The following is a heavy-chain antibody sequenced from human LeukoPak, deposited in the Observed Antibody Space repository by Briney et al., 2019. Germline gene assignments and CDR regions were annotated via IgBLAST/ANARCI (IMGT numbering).Heavy chain of an antibody. CDR2: INWNGGST. CDR3: ARVSGSGVNDAFDI. D-gene: IGHD3-10*01. V-gene: IGHV3-20*04. J-gene: IGHJ3*02. Sequence: GGSLRLSCAASGFTFDDYGMSWVRQAPGKGLEWVSGINWNGGSTGYADSVKGRFTISRDNAKNSLYLQMNSLRAEDTALYYCARVSGSGVNDAFDIWGQGTMVTVSS. CDR1: GFTFDDYG.